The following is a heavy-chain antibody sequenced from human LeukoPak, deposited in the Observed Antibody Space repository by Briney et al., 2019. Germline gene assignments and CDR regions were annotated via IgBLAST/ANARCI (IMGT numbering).Heavy chain of an antibody. CDR2: IYHSGST. Sequence: PSQTLSLTCTVSGGSISSGGYFWSWIRQPPGKGLEWIGYIYHSGSTYYNPSLKSRVTISVDRSKNQFSLKLSSATAADTAVYYCAQTGQAAADPYWGQGTLVTVSS. J-gene: IGHJ4*02. CDR3: AQTGQAAADPY. D-gene: IGHD6-13*01. V-gene: IGHV4-30-2*01. CDR1: GGSISSGGYF.